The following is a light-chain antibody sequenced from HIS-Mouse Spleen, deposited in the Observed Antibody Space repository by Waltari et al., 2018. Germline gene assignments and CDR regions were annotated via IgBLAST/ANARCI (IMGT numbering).Light chain of an antibody. V-gene: IGLV2-11*01. CDR1: SSDVGGYNY. CDR3: CSYAGSYTLV. CDR2: DVS. Sequence: QSALTQPRSVSGSPGQSVTISSTGTSSDVGGYNYVSWYQQHPDKAPKLMIYDVSKRPSGVPDRFSGSKSGNTASLTISGLQAEDEADYYCCSYAGSYTLVFGGGTKLTVL. J-gene: IGLJ2*01.